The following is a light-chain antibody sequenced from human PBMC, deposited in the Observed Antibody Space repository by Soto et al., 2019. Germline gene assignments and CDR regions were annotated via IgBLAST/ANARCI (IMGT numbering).Light chain of an antibody. Sequence: QSVLTQTPSVSGALGQKITMSCTGSSSNIGAGYDVHWYQQFPGAAPRLLIYADNNRPSGVPDRFSASKSGTSASLAISGLQSEDEADYYCATWDDSLRAVVFGGGTKLTVL. CDR2: ADN. CDR1: SSNIGAGYD. V-gene: IGLV1-40*01. CDR3: ATWDDSLRAVV. J-gene: IGLJ2*01.